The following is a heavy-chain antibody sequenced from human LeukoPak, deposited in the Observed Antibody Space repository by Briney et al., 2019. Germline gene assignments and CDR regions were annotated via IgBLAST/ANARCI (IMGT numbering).Heavy chain of an antibody. CDR2: IDPSDSYT. J-gene: IGHJ3*02. CDR3: ARPVDYYGSGSPPDDAFDI. V-gene: IGHV5-10-1*01. Sequence: GASLRISCKGSGSSFTSYWISWVRQMPWKGLEWMGRIDPSDSYTNYSPSFQGHVTISADKSISTAYLQWSSLKASDTAMYYCARPVDYYGSGSPPDDAFDIWGQGTMVTVSS. D-gene: IGHD3-10*01. CDR1: GSSFTSYW.